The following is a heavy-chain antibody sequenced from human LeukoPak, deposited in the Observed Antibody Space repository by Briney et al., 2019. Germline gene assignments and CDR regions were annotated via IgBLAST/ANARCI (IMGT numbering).Heavy chain of an antibody. J-gene: IGHJ4*02. CDR2: ISSDGTVT. Sequence: GGSLRLSCAASGFTISTYWMHRVRQAPGKGLVWVSRISSDGTVTNYADSVKGRFTISRDNAKNTLYLQMNSLRAEDTAVYYCARDIGVPGTFDYWGQGTLVTVSS. CDR1: GFTISTYW. V-gene: IGHV3-74*01. CDR3: ARDIGVPGTFDY. D-gene: IGHD6-19*01.